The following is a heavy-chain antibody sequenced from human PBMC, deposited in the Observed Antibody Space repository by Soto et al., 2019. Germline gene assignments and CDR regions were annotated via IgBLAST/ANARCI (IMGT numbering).Heavy chain of an antibody. J-gene: IGHJ6*02. CDR2: ISYDGSNK. CDR1: GCTFSSYA. D-gene: IGHD3-3*01. CDR3: ASLPNDFWSDTPGLYYYYGMDV. Sequence: QVQLVESGGGVVQPGRSLRLSCAASGCTFSSYAMHWVRQAPGKGLEWVAVISYDGSNKYYADSVKGRFTISRDNSKNTLYLQMNSLRAEDTAVYYCASLPNDFWSDTPGLYYYYGMDVWGQGTTVTVSS. V-gene: IGHV3-30-3*01.